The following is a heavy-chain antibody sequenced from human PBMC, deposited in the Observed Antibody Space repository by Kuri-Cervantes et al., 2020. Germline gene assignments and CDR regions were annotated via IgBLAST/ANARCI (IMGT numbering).Heavy chain of an antibody. V-gene: IGHV3-13*01. CDR1: GFTFSSHD. J-gene: IGHJ6*02. D-gene: IGHD3-3*01. Sequence: GGSLRLSCAASGFTFSSHDMHWVRQTTGKVLEWVSGIGTAGDTYYPGSVKGRFTISRENAKNSLYLQMNSLGAGDTAVYYSARSGIRFLEWLGGSYGMDVWGQGTTVTVSS. CDR3: ARSGIRFLEWLGGSYGMDV. CDR2: IGTAGDT.